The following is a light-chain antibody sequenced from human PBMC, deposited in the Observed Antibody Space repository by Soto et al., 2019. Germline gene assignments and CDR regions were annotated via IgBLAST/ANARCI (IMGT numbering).Light chain of an antibody. CDR2: DVS. V-gene: IGLV2-11*01. Sequence: QSVLTQPRSVSGSPGQSVTISCNGPSIDVGGSNYVSWYQQHPGQAPKLMIYDVSERPSGVPDRFSGSQSGNTASLTISGRQAGDGSDYSCCSYAVTLYGFGTGTKVTVL. CDR1: SIDVGGSNY. CDR3: CSYAVTLYG. J-gene: IGLJ1*01.